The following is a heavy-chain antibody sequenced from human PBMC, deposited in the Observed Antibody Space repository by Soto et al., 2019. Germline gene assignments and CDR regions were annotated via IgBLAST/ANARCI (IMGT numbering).Heavy chain of an antibody. V-gene: IGHV3-23*01. D-gene: IGHD1-20*01. CDR2: ISGSGGST. J-gene: IGHJ4*02. Sequence: EVQLLESGGGLVQPGGSLRLSCAASGFTFSSYAMSWVRQAPGKGLEWVSAISGSGGSTYYADSVKGRFTISRDNSKNTLYLQKNSLRAEDTAVYYCAKDRLNWNYFDYWGQGTLVTVSS. CDR1: GFTFSSYA. CDR3: AKDRLNWNYFDY.